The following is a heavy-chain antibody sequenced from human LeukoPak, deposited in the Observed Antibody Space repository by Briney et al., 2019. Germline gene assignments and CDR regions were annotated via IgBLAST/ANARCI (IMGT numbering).Heavy chain of an antibody. CDR1: GGTFSSYA. J-gene: IGHJ5*02. V-gene: IGHV1-69*13. Sequence: GASVKVSCKASGGTFSSYAISWVRQAPGQGLEWMGGIIPIFGTANYAQKFQGRVTITADESTSTAYMELSSLRSDDTAVYYCARGLGAAAGTGGNWFDPWGQGTLVTVSS. CDR3: ARGLGAAAGTGGNWFDP. D-gene: IGHD6-13*01. CDR2: IIPIFGTA.